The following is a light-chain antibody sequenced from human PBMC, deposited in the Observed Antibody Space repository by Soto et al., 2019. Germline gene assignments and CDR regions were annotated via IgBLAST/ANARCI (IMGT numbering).Light chain of an antibody. CDR3: QQYDNWPWA. CDR2: GAS. Sequence: EIVMTQSAATLSVSPGERATLSCRASQSVSSNLAWYQQKRGQPPRLLISGASTRATGIPARFSGSVSGTEFTLTISSLQSEAFAVYYCQQYDNWPWAFGQGTKVDIK. V-gene: IGKV3-15*01. CDR1: QSVSSN. J-gene: IGKJ1*01.